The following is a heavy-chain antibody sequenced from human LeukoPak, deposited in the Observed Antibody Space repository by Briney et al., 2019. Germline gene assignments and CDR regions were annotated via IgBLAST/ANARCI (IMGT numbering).Heavy chain of an antibody. CDR2: ISSDGGST. CDR1: GFTFSNYA. CDR3: VKAITYFYDSSGSN. D-gene: IGHD3-22*01. V-gene: IGHV3-64D*09. Sequence: GGSLRLSCSASGFTFSNYAMHWVRQAPGKGLEYVSAISSDGGSTYYADSVKGRFTISRDNSKNTLYLQMSSLRPEDTALYYCVKAITYFYDSSGSNWGQGTLVTVSS. J-gene: IGHJ4*02.